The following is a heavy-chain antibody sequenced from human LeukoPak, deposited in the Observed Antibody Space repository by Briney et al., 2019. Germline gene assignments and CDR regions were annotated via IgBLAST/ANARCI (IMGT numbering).Heavy chain of an antibody. CDR1: GYTFTGYY. J-gene: IGHJ6*03. D-gene: IGHD3-16*01. V-gene: IGHV1-2*02. Sequence: ASVKVSCKASGYTFTGYYMHWVRQAPGQGLEWMGWINPKSGGTNYAQKFQGRVTMTRDTSITTAYMELSRLRSDDTAVYYCARDGRIISGISYGFYYYYMDVWGKGTTVTVSS. CDR2: INPKSGGT. CDR3: ARDGRIISGISYGFYYYYMDV.